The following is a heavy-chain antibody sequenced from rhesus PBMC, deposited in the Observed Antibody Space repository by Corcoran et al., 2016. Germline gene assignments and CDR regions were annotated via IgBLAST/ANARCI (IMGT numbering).Heavy chain of an antibody. CDR2: IYGSRTST. CDR3: AREAWSLYYVDY. D-gene: IGHD6-13*01. J-gene: IGHJ4*01. V-gene: IGHV4S10*01. Sequence: QVQLQESGPGVVKPSETLSLTCAVSGGSLSDSYRWSWIRPPPGKGLEWIGYIYGSRTSTNENPSRKSRVTISKYTSKNQFSLKLSSVTAADTAVDYCAREAWSLYYVDYWGQGVLVTVSS. CDR1: GGSLSDSYR.